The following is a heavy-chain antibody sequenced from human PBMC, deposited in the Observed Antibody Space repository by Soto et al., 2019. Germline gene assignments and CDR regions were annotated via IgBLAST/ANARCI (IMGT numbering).Heavy chain of an antibody. Sequence: TLSLTCTVSGGSISSGGYYWSWIRKHPGKGLEWIGYIYYSGSTYYNPSLKSRVTISVDTSKNQFSLKLSSVTAADTALYYCARDPQPYCSGGSCLRPGYWGQGILVTVSS. D-gene: IGHD2-15*01. V-gene: IGHV4-31*03. CDR3: ARDPQPYCSGGSCLRPGY. CDR1: GGSISSGGYY. CDR2: IYYSGST. J-gene: IGHJ4*02.